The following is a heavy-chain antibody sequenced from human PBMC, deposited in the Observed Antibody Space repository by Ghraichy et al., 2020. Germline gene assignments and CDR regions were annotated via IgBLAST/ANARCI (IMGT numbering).Heavy chain of an antibody. D-gene: IGHD4-17*01. Sequence: SVKVSCKASGGSISSYGISWVRQAPGEGLEWMGQISLRFGTSNYAQRFQGRVTISADNSRSTVYLELRSLGFDDTAVYFCARESGGRISSTVSLGPNYNWFDPWGQGTLVTVSS. J-gene: IGHJ5*02. CDR3: ARESGGRISSTVSLGPNYNWFDP. V-gene: IGHV1-69*06. CDR2: ISLRFGTS. CDR1: GGSISSYG.